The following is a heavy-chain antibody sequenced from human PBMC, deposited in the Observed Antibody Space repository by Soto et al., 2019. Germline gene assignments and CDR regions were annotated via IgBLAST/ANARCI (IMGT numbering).Heavy chain of an antibody. D-gene: IGHD6-13*01. CDR1: GYTFTSYG. CDR2: ISAYNGNT. J-gene: IGHJ6*02. V-gene: IGHV1-18*04. Sequence: QVQLVQSGAEVKKPGASVKVSCKASGYTFTSYGISWVRQAPGQGLEWMGWISAYNGNTNYAQKLQGRVTMTTDTSTSTAYMELRSLRSDDTAVYYCARVAAAGTYYYYGMDVWGQGPTVTVSS. CDR3: ARVAAAGTYYYYGMDV.